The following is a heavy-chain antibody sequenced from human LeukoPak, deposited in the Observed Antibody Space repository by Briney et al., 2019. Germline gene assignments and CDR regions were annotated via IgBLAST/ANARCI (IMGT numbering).Heavy chain of an antibody. CDR3: AATLTVTTGSSYYGLDV. Sequence: SVKVSCTASGFTFTSSAVQWVRQARGQRLEWIGWIVVGSGHTNYAQKFQERVTITRDMSTSTAYMELSSLRSEDTAVYYCAATLTVTTGSSYYGLDVWGQGTTVTVSS. CDR1: GFTFTSSA. V-gene: IGHV1-58*01. J-gene: IGHJ6*02. D-gene: IGHD4-17*01. CDR2: IVVGSGHT.